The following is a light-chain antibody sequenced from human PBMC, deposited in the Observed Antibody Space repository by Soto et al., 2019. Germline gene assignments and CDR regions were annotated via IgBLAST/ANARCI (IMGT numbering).Light chain of an antibody. CDR2: GPS. J-gene: IGKJ3*01. CDR1: QNVYINS. V-gene: IGKV3-20*01. Sequence: EIVLTQSPGTLSLSPGERATLSCRASQNVYINSLAWFQQKPGQTPRLLIYGPSTRAAGVPDRFTGSGSGADFALTITSLEPEDFAMYYCQQYGGAPFTFGPGTRV. CDR3: QQYGGAPFT.